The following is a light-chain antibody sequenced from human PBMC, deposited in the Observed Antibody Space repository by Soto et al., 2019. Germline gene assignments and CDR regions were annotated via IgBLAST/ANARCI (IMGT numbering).Light chain of an antibody. CDR3: QQYHSYRT. J-gene: IGKJ1*01. CDR1: QSIANN. Sequence: EIGLTQAPVTLSVSPGERATLSCRASQSIANNLAWYQQKPGQAPRLLIYDASTRATGLPARFSGSGSGTEFTLTISTLQPDDFATYYCQQYHSYRTFGQGTKVDIK. CDR2: DAS. V-gene: IGKV3-15*01.